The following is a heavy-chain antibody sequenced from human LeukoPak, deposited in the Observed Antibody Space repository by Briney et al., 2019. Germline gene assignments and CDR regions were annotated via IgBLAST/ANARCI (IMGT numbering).Heavy chain of an antibody. CDR1: GFTFSSYG. CDR2: ISGSGGNA. J-gene: IGHJ5*02. Sequence: PGGSLRLSCAVSGFTFSSYGMIWARQAPGKGLEWVSGISGSGGNADYADSVKGRFTISRDNSENTLYLQMNSLRAEDTAVYYCAKDSYYYGSGSVWLDPWGQGTLVTVSS. CDR3: AKDSYYYGSGSVWLDP. D-gene: IGHD3-10*01. V-gene: IGHV3-23*01.